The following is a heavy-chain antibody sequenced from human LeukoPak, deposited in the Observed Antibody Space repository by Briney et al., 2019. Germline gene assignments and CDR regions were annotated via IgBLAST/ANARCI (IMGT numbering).Heavy chain of an antibody. CDR1: GFTFSSYS. CDR3: ARDAQPLGYCSGGSCYDLDY. D-gene: IGHD2-15*01. Sequence: GGSLRLSCAASGFTFSSYSMNWVRQAPGKGLEWVSSISSSSSYIYYADSVKGRVTISRDNAKNSLYLQMNSLRAEDTAVYYCARDAQPLGYCSGGSCYDLDYWGQGTLVTVSS. J-gene: IGHJ4*02. V-gene: IGHV3-21*01. CDR2: ISSSSSYI.